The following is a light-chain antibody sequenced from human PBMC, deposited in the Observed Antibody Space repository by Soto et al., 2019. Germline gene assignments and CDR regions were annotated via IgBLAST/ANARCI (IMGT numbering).Light chain of an antibody. J-gene: IGKJ1*01. CDR2: GAS. V-gene: IGKV3-15*01. CDR1: QSVSSN. Sequence: EIVMTQSPVTLSVSPGERATLSCRASQSVSSNLAWYQQKPGQAPRLLMYGASTRATGIPDRFSGSGSGTEFTLTISSLQSEDFAVYYCQQHNKWPPWTFGQGNKVEIK. CDR3: QQHNKWPPWT.